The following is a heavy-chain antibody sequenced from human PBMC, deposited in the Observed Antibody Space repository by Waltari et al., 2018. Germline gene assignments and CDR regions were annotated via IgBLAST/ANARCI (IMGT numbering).Heavy chain of an antibody. V-gene: IGHV4-34*01. J-gene: IGHJ4*02. D-gene: IGHD2-15*01. CDR1: GGSFNDYF. CDR2: SHHSGYT. CDR3: ARGLIYCSSGSCVGY. Sequence: QGQLQQWGAGLLKPSETLSLPCTVHGGSFNDYFWTWIRQAPGKGLEWIGESHHSGYTNYNPSLKSRVSISVDTSKREFSLKMTSVTAADTAMYYCARGLIYCSSGSCVGYWGQGTLVTVSS.